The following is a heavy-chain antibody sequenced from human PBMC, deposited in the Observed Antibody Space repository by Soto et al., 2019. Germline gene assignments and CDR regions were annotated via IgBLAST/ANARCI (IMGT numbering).Heavy chain of an antibody. CDR3: ARERTGTTSMDV. J-gene: IGHJ6*02. D-gene: IGHD1-1*01. CDR1: GYTFTSYD. CDR2: MNPNSGNT. V-gene: IGHV1-8*01. Sequence: QVQLVQSGAEVKKPGASVKVSCKASGYTFTSYDINWVRQATGQGLEWMGWMNPNSGNTGYAQKFQGRVTMTRNTSISTAYMELSSLRSEETAVYYSARERTGTTSMDVWGQGTTVTVSS.